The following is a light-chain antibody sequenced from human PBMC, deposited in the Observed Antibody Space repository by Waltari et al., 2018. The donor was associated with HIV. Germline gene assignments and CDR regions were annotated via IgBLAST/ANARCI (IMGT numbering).Light chain of an antibody. Sequence: EIVLTQSPGTLSLSPGERATLSCRASQRVSSIYLAWYLQKPGKAPRLLIYGASNRATGVPDRFSGSGSGTDFTLIISRLEPEDFAVYYCQHYGGSAIYTFGQGTKLEIK. V-gene: IGKV3-20*01. CDR2: GAS. J-gene: IGKJ2*01. CDR3: QHYGGSAIYT. CDR1: QRVSSIY.